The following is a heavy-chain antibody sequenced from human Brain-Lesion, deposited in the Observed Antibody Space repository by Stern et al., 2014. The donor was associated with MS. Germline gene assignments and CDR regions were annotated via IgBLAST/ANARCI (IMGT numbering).Heavy chain of an antibody. V-gene: IGHV4-39*02. CDR1: GGSVSSTSYA. CDR2: IYYSGNT. Sequence: QVQLQESGPGLVKPSETLSLTCTVAGGSVSSTSYAWAWIRQPPGKGLEGIGTIYYSGNTYYSPSLKSRLPISLDTSKNHFSLQLRSVTAADTAVYYCAGEEDIRYCSGGSCTGNWFDPWGQGTLVTVSS. CDR3: AGEEDIRYCSGGSCTGNWFDP. D-gene: IGHD2-15*01. J-gene: IGHJ5*02.